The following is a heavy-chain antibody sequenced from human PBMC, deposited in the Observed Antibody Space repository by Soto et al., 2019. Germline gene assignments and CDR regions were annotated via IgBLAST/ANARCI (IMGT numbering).Heavy chain of an antibody. Sequence: PSQTLSLTCAISGDSVSSNSAAWNWIRQSPSRGLEWLGRTYYRSKWYNDYAVSVKSRITINPDTSKNQFSLQLNSVTPEDTAVYYCARDLYGSGSHYFYYYYGMDVWGQGTTVTVSS. CDR2: TYYRSKWYN. J-gene: IGHJ6*02. CDR3: ARDLYGSGSHYFYYYYGMDV. CDR1: GDSVSSNSAA. D-gene: IGHD3-10*01. V-gene: IGHV6-1*01.